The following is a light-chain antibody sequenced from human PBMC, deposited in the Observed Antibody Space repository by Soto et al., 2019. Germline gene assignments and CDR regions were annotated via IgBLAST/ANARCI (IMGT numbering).Light chain of an antibody. CDR2: DAS. V-gene: IGKV1-33*01. CDR1: QDISNY. J-gene: IGKJ3*01. CDR3: QQYDNLPLS. Sequence: DIQMTQSPSSLSASVGDRVTITCQASQDISNYLNWYQQKPGKAPKLVISDASNLETGAPSRFSGSESGTDFTFTISSLHPEDIGTYFCQQYDNLPLSFGPGTTVEI.